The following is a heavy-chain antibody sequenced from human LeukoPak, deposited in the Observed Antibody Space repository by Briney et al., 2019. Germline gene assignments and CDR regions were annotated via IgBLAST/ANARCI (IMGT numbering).Heavy chain of an antibody. J-gene: IGHJ6*02. CDR3: ARVVPPPGSYCGGGSCYGYGMDV. Sequence: PSETLSLTCAVYGGSFSGYYWSWIRQPPGKGLEWIGEINHSGSTNYNPSLKSRVTISVDTSKNQFSLKLSSVTAADTAVYYCARVVPPPGSYCGGGSCYGYGMDVWGQGTTVTVSS. V-gene: IGHV4-34*01. CDR2: INHSGST. CDR1: GGSFSGYY. D-gene: IGHD2-15*01.